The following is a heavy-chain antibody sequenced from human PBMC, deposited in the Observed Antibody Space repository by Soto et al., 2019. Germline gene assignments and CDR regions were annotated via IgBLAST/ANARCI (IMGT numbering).Heavy chain of an antibody. Sequence: QVQLVESGGGVVQPGRSLRLSCAASGFTFSSYGMHWVRQAPGKGLEWVAVIWYDGSNKYYADSVKGRFTISRDNSKNTLYLPMNSLRAEDRAVYYCARGCWVPATRTDAFDIWGQGTMVTVSS. CDR3: ARGCWVPATRTDAFDI. D-gene: IGHD2-2*01. CDR1: GFTFSSYG. J-gene: IGHJ3*02. CDR2: IWYDGSNK. V-gene: IGHV3-33*01.